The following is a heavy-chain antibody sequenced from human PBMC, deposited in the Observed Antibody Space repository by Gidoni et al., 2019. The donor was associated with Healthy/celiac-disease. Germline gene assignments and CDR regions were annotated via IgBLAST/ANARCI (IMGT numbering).Heavy chain of an antibody. CDR2: ISSSGGST. J-gene: IGHJ6*02. D-gene: IGHD2-2*01. V-gene: IGHV3-23*01. Sequence: GKGLEWVSAISSSGGSTYYADSVKCRFTISRDNSKTTLYLQMNSLRAEDTAVYYCACSSSTSGYYYYGMDVWGRGTTVTVSS. CDR3: ACSSSTSGYYYYGMDV.